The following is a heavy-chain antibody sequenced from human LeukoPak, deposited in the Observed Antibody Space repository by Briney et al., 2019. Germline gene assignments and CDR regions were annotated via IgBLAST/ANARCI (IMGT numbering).Heavy chain of an antibody. V-gene: IGHV4-4*02. CDR3: ARDRPLEDYGSGSPDAFDI. CDR2: IYHSGST. CDR1: GGSISSSNW. Sequence: SGTLSLTCAVSGGSISSSNWWSWVRQPPGKGLEWIGEIYHSGSTNYNPSLKSRVTISVDKSKNQFSLKLSSVTAADTAVYYCARDRPLEDYGSGSPDAFDIWGQGTMVTVSS. J-gene: IGHJ3*02. D-gene: IGHD3-10*01.